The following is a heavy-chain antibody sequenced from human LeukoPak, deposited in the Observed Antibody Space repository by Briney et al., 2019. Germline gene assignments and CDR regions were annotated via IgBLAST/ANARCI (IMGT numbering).Heavy chain of an antibody. CDR3: ARDSSSGWRHFDY. CDR2: IYTSGST. D-gene: IGHD6-19*01. J-gene: IGHJ4*02. Sequence: SETLSLTCAVYGGSFSGYYWSWIRQPAGRGLEWIGRIYTSGSTNYNPSLKSRVTMSVDTSKNQFSLKLSSVTAADTAVYYCARDSSSGWRHFDYWGQGTLVTVSS. CDR1: GGSFSGYY. V-gene: IGHV4-4*07.